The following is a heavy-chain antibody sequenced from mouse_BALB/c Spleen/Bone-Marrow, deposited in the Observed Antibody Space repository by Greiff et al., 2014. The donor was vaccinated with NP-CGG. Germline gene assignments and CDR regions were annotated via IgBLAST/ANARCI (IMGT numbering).Heavy chain of an antibody. V-gene: IGHV1-69*02. Sequence: VKLQESGAELVKPGASVKLSCKASGYTFTSYWMHWVKQRPGQGLEWIGEIDPSDSYTNYNQKFKGKATLTVDKSSSTAYMQLSSLTSEDSAVYYCARGLYDNLDYWGQGTTLTVSS. CDR2: IDPSDSYT. CDR3: ARGLYDNLDY. D-gene: IGHD2-3*01. J-gene: IGHJ2*01. CDR1: GYTFTSYW.